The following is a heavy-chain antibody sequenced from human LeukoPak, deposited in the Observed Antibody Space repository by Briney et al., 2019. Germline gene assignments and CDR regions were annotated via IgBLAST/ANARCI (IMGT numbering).Heavy chain of an antibody. CDR3: ARVPSGGPFDY. D-gene: IGHD2-15*01. CDR2: TSAYNGNT. J-gene: IGHJ4*02. CDR1: GYTFTSYG. Sequence: ASVKVSCKASGYTFTSYGISWVRQAPGQGLEWMGWTSAYNGNTNYAQSLQGRVTMTTDASTTTAYMELRSLTSDDTAVYFCARVPSGGPFDYWGQGTLVTVSS. V-gene: IGHV1-18*01.